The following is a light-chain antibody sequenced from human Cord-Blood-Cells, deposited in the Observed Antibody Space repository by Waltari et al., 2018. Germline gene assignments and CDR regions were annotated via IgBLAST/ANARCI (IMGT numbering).Light chain of an antibody. J-gene: IGLJ2*01. CDR2: GKN. CDR1: SLRSYS. Sequence: SSELTQDPAVSVALGQTVRITCPGDSLRSYSASWYQQKPGQAPLLVIYGKNNRPSGIPDRFSGSSSGNTASLTITGAQAEDEADYYCNSRDSSGNHVVFGGGTKLTVL. V-gene: IGLV3-19*01. CDR3: NSRDSSGNHVV.